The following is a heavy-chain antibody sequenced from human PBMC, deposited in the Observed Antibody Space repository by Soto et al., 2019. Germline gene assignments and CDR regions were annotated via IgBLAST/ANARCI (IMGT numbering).Heavy chain of an antibody. Sequence: GGSLRLSCAASGFSFNSAWMNWVRQAPGKGLEWVGRIKSKTDGGTTDYAAPVKGRFTISRDDSKDTLYLQMNSLKTEDTAVYYCTTDLPTLIPQVDYGGQGTLVTVSS. CDR2: IKSKTDGGTT. V-gene: IGHV3-15*07. D-gene: IGHD4-4*01. CDR1: GFSFNSAW. CDR3: TTDLPTLIPQVDY. J-gene: IGHJ4*02.